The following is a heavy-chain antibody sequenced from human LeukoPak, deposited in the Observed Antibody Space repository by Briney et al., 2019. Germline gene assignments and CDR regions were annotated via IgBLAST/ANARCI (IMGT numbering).Heavy chain of an antibody. J-gene: IGHJ4*02. CDR3: ARGLRGRRDGYNSYYFDY. CDR1: GYTLSNYD. D-gene: IGHD5-24*01. Sequence: ASVKVSCKASGYTLSNYDINWIRQATGQGLEWMGWMNPNSGNTGYAQKFQGRVTMTRNTSISTAYMELSSLRSEDTAVYYCARGLRGRRDGYNSYYFDYWGQGTLVTVSS. V-gene: IGHV1-8*01. CDR2: MNPNSGNT.